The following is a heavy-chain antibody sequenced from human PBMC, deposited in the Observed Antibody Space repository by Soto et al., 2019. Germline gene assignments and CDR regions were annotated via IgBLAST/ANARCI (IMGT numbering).Heavy chain of an antibody. V-gene: IGHV4-59*11. CDR2: IFYSGST. D-gene: IGHD6-19*01. CDR1: GGSISGHY. J-gene: IGHJ4*02. Sequence: SETLSLTCTVSGGSISGHYWIWIRQSPGKRLEWIGYIFYSGSTNYNPSLKSRVTLSVDTSKNQFSLRLTSVTAADTAAYYCARVGSSGWSPDYWGQGTLVTVSS. CDR3: ARVGSSGWSPDY.